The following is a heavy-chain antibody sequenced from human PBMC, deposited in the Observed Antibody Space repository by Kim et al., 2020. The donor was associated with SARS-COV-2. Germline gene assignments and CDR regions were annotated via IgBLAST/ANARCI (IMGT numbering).Heavy chain of an antibody. CDR2: ST. Sequence: STNSTPSLKGRVTISVDKSKNQFSLKLSSVTAADTAVYYCARDFPGSADYWGQGTLVTVSS. D-gene: IGHD6-25*01. CDR3: ARDFPGSADY. V-gene: IGHV4-4*02. J-gene: IGHJ4*02.